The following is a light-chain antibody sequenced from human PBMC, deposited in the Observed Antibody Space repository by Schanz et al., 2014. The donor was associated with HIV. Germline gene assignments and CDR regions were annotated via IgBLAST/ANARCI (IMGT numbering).Light chain of an antibody. V-gene: IGLV2-14*02. CDR2: EVA. J-gene: IGLJ2*01. Sequence: QSALTQPASVSGSPGQSITISCTGPNRDFGIYELISWYQHHPGKAPKLIIFEVAKRPSGVSDRFSGSKSGNTASLTISGLQAEDEADYYCGSYTTSSTLVFGGGTKLTVL. CDR1: NRDFGIYEL. CDR3: GSYTTSSTLV.